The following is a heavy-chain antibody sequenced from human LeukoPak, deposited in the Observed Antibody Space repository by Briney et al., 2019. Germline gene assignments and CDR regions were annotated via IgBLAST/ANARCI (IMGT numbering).Heavy chain of an antibody. J-gene: IGHJ4*02. CDR3: ARGGLYYDSSGYYTYPFDY. CDR1: GGSISSGGYS. CDR2: IYHSGST. V-gene: IGHV4-30-2*01. D-gene: IGHD3-22*01. Sequence: SQTLSLTCAVSGGSISSGGYSWSWIRQPPGKGLEWIGYIYHSGSTYYNPSLKSRVTISVDRSKNQFSLKLSSVTAADTAAYYCARGGLYYDSSGYYTYPFDYWGQGTLVTVSS.